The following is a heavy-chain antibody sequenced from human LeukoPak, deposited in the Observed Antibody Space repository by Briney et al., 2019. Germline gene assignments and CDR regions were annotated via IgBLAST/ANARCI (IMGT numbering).Heavy chain of an antibody. J-gene: IGHJ5*02. Sequence: ASVKVSCKASGYTFASYGINWVRQAPGQGLEWMGWISTYNADTNYAHKFQGRVTITTDESTSTAYMELRSLRSEDTAVYYCASNPQLLKNWSAPGGQGTLVTVSS. CDR1: GYTFASYG. D-gene: IGHD2-2*01. CDR3: ASNPQLLKNWSAP. V-gene: IGHV1-18*01. CDR2: ISTYNADT.